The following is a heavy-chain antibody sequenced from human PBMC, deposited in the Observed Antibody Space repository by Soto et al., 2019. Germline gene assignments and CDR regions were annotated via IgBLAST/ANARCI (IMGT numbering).Heavy chain of an antibody. CDR2: IRDTGRT. Sequence: QVQLQESGPGLVKPSGTLSLTCAVSGVSMSGSAWWSWIRQPPEKGLEWIGEIRDTGRTNYNPSLKSRVTMSVDRSKNHLSLHLNSVTAADTAVYYCARHGDYYFDYWGQGTLAIVSS. J-gene: IGHJ4*02. CDR3: ARHGDYYFDY. CDR1: GVSMSGSAW. V-gene: IGHV4-4*02. D-gene: IGHD4-17*01.